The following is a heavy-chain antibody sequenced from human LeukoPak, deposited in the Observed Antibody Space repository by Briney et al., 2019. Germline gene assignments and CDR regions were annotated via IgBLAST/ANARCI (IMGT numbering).Heavy chain of an antibody. CDR1: GFTFSSYW. V-gene: IGHV3-21*01. CDR2: ISSSSSYI. CDR3: ARESRGAFDI. D-gene: IGHD6-6*01. J-gene: IGHJ3*02. Sequence: GGSLRLSCAASGFTFSSYWMSWVRQAPGKGLEWVSSISSSSSYIYYADSVKGRFTISRDNAKNSLYLQMNSLRAEDTAVYYCARESRGAFDIWGQGTMVTVSS.